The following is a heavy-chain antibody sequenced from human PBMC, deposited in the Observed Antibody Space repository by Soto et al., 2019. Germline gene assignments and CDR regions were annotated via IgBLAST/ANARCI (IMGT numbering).Heavy chain of an antibody. CDR1: GYTFTSYD. D-gene: IGHD1-1*01. CDR2: LNPNSGNT. J-gene: IGHJ6*02. CDR3: ARERTGTTSMDV. Sequence: QVQLVQSGAEVKKPGASVKVSCKASGYTFTSYDINWVRQATGQGLEWMGWLNPNSGNTGYAQKFRGRVTMTRNTSISTAYMELSSLRSEDTAVYYCARERTGTTSMDVWGQGTTVTVSS. V-gene: IGHV1-8*01.